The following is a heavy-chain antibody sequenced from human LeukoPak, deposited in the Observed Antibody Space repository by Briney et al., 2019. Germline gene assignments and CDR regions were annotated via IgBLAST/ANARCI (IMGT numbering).Heavy chain of an antibody. CDR2: INPNSGGT. CDR1: GYTFTGYY. V-gene: IGHV1-2*04. J-gene: IGHJ3*02. D-gene: IGHD6-13*01. CDR3: ARGSRIAAADVAFDI. Sequence: ASVKVSCKASGYTFTGYYMHWVRQAPGQGLEWMGWINPNSGGTNYAQKFQGWVTMTRDTSISTAYMELSRLRSDDTAVYYCARGSRIAAADVAFDIWGQGTMVTVSS.